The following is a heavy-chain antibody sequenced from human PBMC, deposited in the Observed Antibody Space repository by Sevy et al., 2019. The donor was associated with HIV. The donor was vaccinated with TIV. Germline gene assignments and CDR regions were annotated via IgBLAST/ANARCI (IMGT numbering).Heavy chain of an antibody. D-gene: IGHD3-10*01. CDR2: IKANIDGETT. CDR1: GFNISSSS. CDR3: ITRPYGSIIDY. V-gene: IGHV3-15*07. J-gene: IGHJ4*02. Sequence: GGSLRLSCGGSGFNISSSSMNWVRQAPGRGLEWVGRIKANIDGETTDYGAPVKGRFIISRDDSRKTVYVQLNSVKSEDTAMYFCITRPYGSIIDYWGQGTLVTVSS.